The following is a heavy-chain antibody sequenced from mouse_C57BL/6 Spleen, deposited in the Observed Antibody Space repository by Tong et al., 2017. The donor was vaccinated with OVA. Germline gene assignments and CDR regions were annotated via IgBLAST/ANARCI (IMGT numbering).Heavy chain of an antibody. CDR3: ARDGTGPWFAY. CDR1: GFTFSSYA. Sequence: EVQLQESGEGLVKPGGSLKLSCAASGFTFSSYAMSWVRQTPEKRLEWVATISDGGSYTYYPDNVKGRFTISRDNAKNNLYLQMSHLKPEDTAMYYCARDGTGPWFAYWGQGTLVTVSA. V-gene: IGHV5-4*01. CDR2: ISDGGSYT. J-gene: IGHJ3*01. D-gene: IGHD4-1*01.